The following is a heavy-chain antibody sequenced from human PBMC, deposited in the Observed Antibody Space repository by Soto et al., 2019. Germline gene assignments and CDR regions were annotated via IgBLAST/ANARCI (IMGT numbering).Heavy chain of an antibody. CDR2: INPSGGST. D-gene: IGHD6-13*01. CDR3: ARDRSKQQLTHKYFQH. CDR1: GYTFTSYY. Sequence: ASVKVSCKASGYTFTSYYMHWVRQAPGQGLEWMGIINPSGGSTSYAQKFQGRVTMTRDTSTSTVYMELSSLRSEGTAVYYCARDRSKQQLTHKYFQHWGQGTLVTVSS. V-gene: IGHV1-46*01. J-gene: IGHJ1*01.